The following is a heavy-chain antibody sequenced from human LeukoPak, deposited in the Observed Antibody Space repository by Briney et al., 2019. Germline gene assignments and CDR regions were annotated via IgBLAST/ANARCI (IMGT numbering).Heavy chain of an antibody. D-gene: IGHD3-10*01. CDR3: AREGLGMVRGAKALRFDY. CDR2: IWYDGSNK. CDR1: GFTFSSYG. J-gene: IGHJ4*02. Sequence: GGSLRLPCAASGFTFSSYGMHWVRQAPGKGLEWVAVIWYDGSNKYYADSVKGRFTISRDNSKNTLYLQMNSLRAEDTAVYYCAREGLGMVRGAKALRFDYWGQGTLVTVSS. V-gene: IGHV3-33*01.